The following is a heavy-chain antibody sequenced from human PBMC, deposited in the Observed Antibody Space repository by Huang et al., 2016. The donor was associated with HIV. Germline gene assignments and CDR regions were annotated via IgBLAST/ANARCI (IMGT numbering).Heavy chain of an antibody. D-gene: IGHD3-9*01. CDR2: KYYRSKWYN. CDR3: ARGHDFYYDKTGYSFDY. V-gene: IGHV6-1*01. CDR1: EDSVSASRVT. J-gene: IGHJ4*02. Sequence: QVQLQQSGPGLLKPSQTLSLTCAISEDSVSASRVTWNWIRQSPSGGLVWLGRKYYRSKWYNDYAESVKYRITIDTDISKNHFSLQPESVVPEDTAVYFCARGHDFYYDKTGYSFDYWGQGSLVTVST.